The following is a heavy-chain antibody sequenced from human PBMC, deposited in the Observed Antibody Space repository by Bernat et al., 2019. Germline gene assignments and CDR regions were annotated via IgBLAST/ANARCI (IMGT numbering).Heavy chain of an antibody. CDR1: GFTFSSYA. J-gene: IGHJ4*02. D-gene: IGHD5-12*01. Sequence: QVQLVESGGGVVQPGRSLRLSCAASGFTFSSYAMHWVRQAPGKGLEWVAVISYDGSNKYYADSVKGRFTISRDNSKNTLYLQMNSLSAEDTAVYYCVRSGYDIRPGATQYDFDYWGQGTLVTVSS. CDR2: ISYDGSNK. CDR3: VRSGYDIRPGATQYDFDY. V-gene: IGHV3-30*01.